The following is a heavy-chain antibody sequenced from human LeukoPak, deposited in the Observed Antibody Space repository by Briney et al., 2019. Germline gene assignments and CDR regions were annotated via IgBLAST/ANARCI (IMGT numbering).Heavy chain of an antibody. V-gene: IGHV4-59*08. D-gene: IGHD3-10*01. CDR3: ARSIRERGWYFDL. CDR2: IYYSGST. Sequence: PSETLSLTCTVSGGSISSYYWSWIRQPPGKGLEWIGYIYYSGSTNYNPSLKSRVTMSVDTSKNQFSLKLNSVTATDTAVYYCARSIRERGWYFDLWGRGTLVTVSS. CDR1: GGSISSYY. J-gene: IGHJ2*01.